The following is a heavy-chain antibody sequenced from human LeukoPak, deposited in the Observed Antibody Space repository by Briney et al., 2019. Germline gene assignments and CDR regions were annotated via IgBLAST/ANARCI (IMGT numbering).Heavy chain of an antibody. CDR3: ARTRGGYGDYTFDS. CDR2: IYTSGST. V-gene: IGHV4-4*07. Sequence: SDTLSLTCTVSGGSISSYYWSWIRQPAGKGLEWIGRIYTSGSTNSNPSLKSRVTMSVDTSKNQFSLKLNSVAAADTAVYYCARTRGGYGDYTFDSWGQGTLVTVSS. CDR1: GGSISSYY. D-gene: IGHD4-17*01. J-gene: IGHJ4*02.